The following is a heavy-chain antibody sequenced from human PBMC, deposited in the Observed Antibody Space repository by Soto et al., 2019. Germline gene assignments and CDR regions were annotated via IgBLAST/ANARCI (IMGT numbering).Heavy chain of an antibody. Sequence: PGGSLRLSCAVSGFTFSDHYMDWVRQAPGKGLEWVGRSRNKANSYTTEYAASVKGRFTISRDDSENSLYLQMDSLRTEDTAVYFCIRPMTGTTRGFEYWGQGTLVTVSS. V-gene: IGHV3-72*01. CDR3: IRPMTGTTRGFEY. J-gene: IGHJ4*02. CDR2: SRNKANSYTT. CDR1: GFTFSDHY. D-gene: IGHD1-1*01.